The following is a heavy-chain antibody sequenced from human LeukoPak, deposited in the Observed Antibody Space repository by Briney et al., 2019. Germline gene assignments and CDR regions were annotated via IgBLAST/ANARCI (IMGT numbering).Heavy chain of an antibody. Sequence: PGNSLRLSCAASGFIFSDYGMHWVRQAPGKGPEWVAVIADDGTQRYVDSVKGRFTISRDNSENKVYLQMNRLRVEDTAVYYCAKDKYDYDSPYFDSWGQGTLVTVS. CDR3: AKDKYDYDSPYFDS. CDR1: GFIFSDYG. D-gene: IGHD3-22*01. V-gene: IGHV3-30*18. CDR2: IADDGTQR. J-gene: IGHJ4*02.